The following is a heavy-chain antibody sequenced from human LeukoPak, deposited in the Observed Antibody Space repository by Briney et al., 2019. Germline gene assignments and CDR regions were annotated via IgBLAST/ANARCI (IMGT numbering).Heavy chain of an antibody. CDR1: GGSISSSGYY. J-gene: IGHJ4*01. V-gene: IGHV4-39*01. Sequence: SETLSLTCTVSGGSISSSGYYWGWIRQPPGKGLEWIANIYYAGRTYYNPSLRSRVTISVDTSKNQFSLMLTSVTAADAAVYYCARHSPLDYTGHQLETAIYTPLDYWGHGTLVTVSS. D-gene: IGHD6-13*01. CDR3: ARHSPLDYTGHQLETAIYTPLDY. CDR2: IYYAGRT.